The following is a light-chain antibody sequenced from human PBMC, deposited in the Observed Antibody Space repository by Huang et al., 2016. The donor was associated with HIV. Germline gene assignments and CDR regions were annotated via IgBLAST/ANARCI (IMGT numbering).Light chain of an antibody. CDR2: WGS. J-gene: IGKJ4*01. CDR1: QSLFYSSNNKNY. CDR3: QQYYNSPFT. V-gene: IGKV4-1*01. Sequence: DVVMTQSPDSLAVSLGERATFDCKSSQSLFYSSNNKNYLAWYQHKPGQSPKLLIYWGSTREPGVPDRVSGSGSGTDFTLTISSLQAEDVALYYCQQYYNSPFTFGGGTQVEIK.